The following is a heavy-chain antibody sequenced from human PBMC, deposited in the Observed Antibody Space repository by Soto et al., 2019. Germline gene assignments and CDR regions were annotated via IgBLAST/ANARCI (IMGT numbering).Heavy chain of an antibody. CDR3: ARVEEGSYFHS. Sequence: QVQLQESGPGLVKPSETLSLTCTVSGGSVSSGSYYWSWIRQPPGKGLEWIGYIYYSGSTNYNPSLLSRDDRSMVTSRSYFTLNLRTVSTADTAEYYCARVEEGSYFHSWCQG. J-gene: IGHJ4*02. V-gene: IGHV4-61*01. CDR2: IYYSGST. CDR1: GGSVSSGSYY.